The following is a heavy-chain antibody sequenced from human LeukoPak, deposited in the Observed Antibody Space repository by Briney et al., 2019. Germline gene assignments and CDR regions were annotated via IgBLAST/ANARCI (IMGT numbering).Heavy chain of an antibody. Sequence: GGSLRLPCAASGFTFSSYAMSWVRQAPGKGLEWVSAISGSGGSTYYADSVKGRFTISRDNSKNTLYLQMNSLRAEDTAVYYCAREGMNDYGDYADYWGQGTLVTVSS. CDR2: ISGSGGST. J-gene: IGHJ4*02. V-gene: IGHV3-23*01. D-gene: IGHD4-17*01. CDR1: GFTFSSYA. CDR3: AREGMNDYGDYADY.